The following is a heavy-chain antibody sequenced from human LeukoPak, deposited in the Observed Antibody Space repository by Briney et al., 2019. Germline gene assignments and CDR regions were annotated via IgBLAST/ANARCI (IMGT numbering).Heavy chain of an antibody. Sequence: PGGSLRLSCAASGFTFSSYGMHWVRQAPGKGLEWVAFIRYDGSNKYYADSVKGRFTISRDNSKNTLYLQMNSLRAEDTAVYYCAKDLGDCYSCDAFDIWGQGTMVTVSS. D-gene: IGHD2-21*01. CDR2: IRYDGSNK. J-gene: IGHJ3*02. V-gene: IGHV3-30*02. CDR1: GFTFSSYG. CDR3: AKDLGDCYSCDAFDI.